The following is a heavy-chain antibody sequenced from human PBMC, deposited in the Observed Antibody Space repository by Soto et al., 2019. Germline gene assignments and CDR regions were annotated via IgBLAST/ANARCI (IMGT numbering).Heavy chain of an antibody. D-gene: IGHD3-10*01. CDR1: GGTFSSYA. V-gene: IGHV1-69*01. J-gene: IGHJ5*02. Sequence: QVPLVQSGAEVKKPGSSVTVSCKASGGTFSSYAIHWVRQAPGQGLEWMGGIIPMYGPAKYAQRFQGRVTSTADESTTTVYMERTSLTSQDTTVYYCARVTSMVRGVIDNWFDPWGHGTLVTVSS. CDR3: ARVTSMVRGVIDNWFDP. CDR2: IIPMYGPA.